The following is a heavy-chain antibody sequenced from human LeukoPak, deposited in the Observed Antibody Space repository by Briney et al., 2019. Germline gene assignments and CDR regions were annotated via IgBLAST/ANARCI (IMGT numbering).Heavy chain of an antibody. CDR3: ARAHYGSGSYRYYFDY. V-gene: IGHV1-69*05. Sequence: GASVKVSCKASGGTFSSYAISWVRQAPGQGLEWMGGIIPIFGTANYAQKFQGRVTITTDESTSTAYMELSSLRSEDTAVYYCARAHYGSGSYRYYFDYWGQGTLVTVSS. CDR1: GGTFSSYA. J-gene: IGHJ4*02. CDR2: IIPIFGTA. D-gene: IGHD3-10*01.